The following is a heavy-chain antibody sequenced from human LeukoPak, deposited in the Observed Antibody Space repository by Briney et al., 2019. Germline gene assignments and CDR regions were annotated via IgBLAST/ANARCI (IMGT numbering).Heavy chain of an antibody. V-gene: IGHV3-30-3*01. Sequence: TGRYLRLYCAASGFTFSSYAMHWVRQAPGKGLEWVAVISYDGSNKYYADSVKGRFTISRDNSKNTLYLQMNSLRAEDTAVYYCARENVAAAGTDFDYSGQGTLVTVSS. CDR1: GFTFSSYA. J-gene: IGHJ4*02. CDR2: ISYDGSNK. D-gene: IGHD6-13*01. CDR3: ARENVAAAGTDFDY.